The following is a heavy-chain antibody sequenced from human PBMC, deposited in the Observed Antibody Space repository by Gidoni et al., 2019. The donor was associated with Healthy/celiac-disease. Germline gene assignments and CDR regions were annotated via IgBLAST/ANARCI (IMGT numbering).Heavy chain of an antibody. V-gene: IGHV4-39*01. Sequence: QLHLQESGPGLVTPSEPLSLTCTVSGGSISSSSDYWGWIRQPPGKGLEWIGSIYYSGRTYYNPSLKSRVTISGDTSKNQFSLKLSSVTAADTAVYYCARRRSSSDFDYWGQGTLVTVSS. D-gene: IGHD6-13*01. J-gene: IGHJ4*02. CDR2: IYYSGRT. CDR3: ARRRSSSDFDY. CDR1: GGSISSSSDY.